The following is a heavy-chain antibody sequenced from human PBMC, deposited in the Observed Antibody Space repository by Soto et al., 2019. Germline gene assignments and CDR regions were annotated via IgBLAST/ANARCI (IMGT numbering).Heavy chain of an antibody. CDR2: IKSKTDGGTT. D-gene: IGHD3-16*01. Sequence: GGSLRLSCAASGFTFSNAWMNWVRQAPGKGLKWVGRIKSKTDGGTTDYAAPVKGRFTISRDDSKNKLYLQMNSLKTEDTALYYCTTDLWGEPVDYSGQGTLVTVS. V-gene: IGHV3-15*07. CDR3: TTDLWGEPVDY. J-gene: IGHJ4*02. CDR1: GFTFSNAW.